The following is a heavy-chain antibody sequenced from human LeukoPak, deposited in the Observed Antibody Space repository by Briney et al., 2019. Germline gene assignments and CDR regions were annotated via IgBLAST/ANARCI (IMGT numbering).Heavy chain of an antibody. CDR1: GFIFDDYG. CDR2: INWNGGST. CDR3: ASQTHYYDSSGYIPSNY. Sequence: GGSLRLSCAASGFIFDDYGMSWVRQAPGKGLGWVSGINWNGGSTGYADSVKGRFTISRDNAKNSLYLQMNSLRAEDTALYYCASQTHYYDSSGYIPSNYWGQGTLVTVSS. J-gene: IGHJ4*02. V-gene: IGHV3-20*04. D-gene: IGHD3-22*01.